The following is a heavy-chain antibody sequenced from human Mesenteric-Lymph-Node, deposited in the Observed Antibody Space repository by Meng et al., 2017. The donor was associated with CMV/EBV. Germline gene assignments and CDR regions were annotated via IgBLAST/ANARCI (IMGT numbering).Heavy chain of an antibody. D-gene: IGHD3-10*01. Sequence: GESLKISCAASGLTFSSYAMHWVRQAPGKGLEWVAVISYDGSNKYYADSVKGRFTISRDNSKNTLYLQMNSLRAEDTAVYYCARGGEDYYYYGMDVWGQGTTVTVSS. J-gene: IGHJ6*02. V-gene: IGHV3-30-3*01. CDR3: ARGGEDYYYYGMDV. CDR2: ISYDGSNK. CDR1: GLTFSSYA.